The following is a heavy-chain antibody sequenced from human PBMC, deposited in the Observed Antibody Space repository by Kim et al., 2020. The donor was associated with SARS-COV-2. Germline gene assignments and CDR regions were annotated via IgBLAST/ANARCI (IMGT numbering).Heavy chain of an antibody. Sequence: GGSLRLSCVASGFTFRNYGMHWVRQAPGKGLEWVTVIWYDGSNKYYADSVKGRFTISRDNSKNTLYLQMNSLRADDTAVYYCVRGGYTTSSRVYAMDVWGQGTTVTVSS. CDR3: VRGGYTTSSRVYAMDV. D-gene: IGHD6-6*01. CDR1: GFTFRNYG. CDR2: IWYDGSNK. J-gene: IGHJ6*02. V-gene: IGHV3-33*01.